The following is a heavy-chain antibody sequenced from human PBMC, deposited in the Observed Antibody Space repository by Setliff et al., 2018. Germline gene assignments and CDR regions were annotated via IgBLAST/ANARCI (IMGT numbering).Heavy chain of an antibody. CDR2: IYRTGST. CDR3: ARHLSHCTMTTCYNNWFDP. CDR1: GYSISSGYY. D-gene: IGHD2-2*02. Sequence: SETLSLTCAVSGYSISSGYYWGWIRQPPGKGLEWIGSIYRTGSTHYNPSLKRRVTISLDTSKNHFSLNLNSVTAADTAVYFCARHLSHCTMTTCYNNWFDPWGQGTLVTVSS. J-gene: IGHJ5*02. V-gene: IGHV4-38-2*01.